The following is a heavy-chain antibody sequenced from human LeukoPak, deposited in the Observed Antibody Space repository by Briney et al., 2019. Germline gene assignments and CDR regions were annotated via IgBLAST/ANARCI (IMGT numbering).Heavy chain of an antibody. CDR1: GFTFSSYS. V-gene: IGHV3-21*01. CDR3: ARGSGWSLRSVAFDI. J-gene: IGHJ3*02. Sequence: GGSLRLSCAASGFTFSSYSMNWVRQAPGKGLEWVSSISSSSSYIYYADSVKGRFTISRDNAKNSLYLQMNSLRAEDTAVYYCARGSGWSLRSVAFDIWGQGTMVTVSS. D-gene: IGHD6-19*01. CDR2: ISSSSSYI.